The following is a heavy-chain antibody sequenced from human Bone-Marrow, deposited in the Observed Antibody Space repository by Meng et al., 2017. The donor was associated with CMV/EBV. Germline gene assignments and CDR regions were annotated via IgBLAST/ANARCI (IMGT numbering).Heavy chain of an antibody. CDR3: AIPRVGYCSSSSCPPAY. Sequence: SSVNVSFKASVGNFRNDAFSWVRQAPGQGLEWVGGVISLFGTPNYAQKFQGRVTITTDESTTTVYMEMSSLRSDDTAVFYCAIPRVGYCSSSSCPPAYWGQGTLVTVSS. D-gene: IGHD2-2*01. V-gene: IGHV1-69*05. CDR1: VGNFRNDA. J-gene: IGHJ4*02. CDR2: VISLFGTP.